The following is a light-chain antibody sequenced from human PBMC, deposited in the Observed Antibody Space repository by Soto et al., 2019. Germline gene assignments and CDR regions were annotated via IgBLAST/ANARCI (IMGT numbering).Light chain of an antibody. Sequence: QSALTQPASVSGSPGQSITISCTGTDSDVGGYNYVSWYQQHPGKAPKLMIYGVYHRPSGVSNRFSGSKSGNTASLTISGLQAEDEADYYCSSFTHNTTPHVVFGGGTKLTVL. CDR3: SSFTHNTTPHVV. CDR2: GVY. CDR1: DSDVGGYNY. V-gene: IGLV2-14*01. J-gene: IGLJ2*01.